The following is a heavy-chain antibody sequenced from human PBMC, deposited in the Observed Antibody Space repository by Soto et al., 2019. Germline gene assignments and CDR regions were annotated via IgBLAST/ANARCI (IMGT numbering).Heavy chain of an antibody. V-gene: IGHV1-18*01. D-gene: IGHD3-22*01. CDR2: ISAYNDNT. CDR1: GYTFTSYG. J-gene: IGHJ6*04. CDR3: ARYYYDSSGRWVYYYYGMDV. Sequence: ASVKVSCKASGYTFTSYGISWVRQAPGQGLEWMGWISAYNDNTNYAQKLQGRVTMTTDTSTSTAYMELRSLRSDDTAVYYCARYYYDSSGRWVYYYYGMDVWGKGTTVTVS.